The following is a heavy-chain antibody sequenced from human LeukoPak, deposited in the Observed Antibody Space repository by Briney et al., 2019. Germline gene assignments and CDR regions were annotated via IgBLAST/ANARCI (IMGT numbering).Heavy chain of an antibody. V-gene: IGHV1-2*02. CDR3: AREPHIYYDSSLTLGHGDWFDP. CDR2: INPNSGGT. Sequence: ASVKVSCKSSGYTFTGYYMHWVRQAPGQGLEWMGWINPNSGGTNYAQKFQGRVTMTRDTSISTAYMELSRLRSDDTAVYYCAREPHIYYDSSLTLGHGDWFDPWGQGTLVTVSS. J-gene: IGHJ5*02. D-gene: IGHD3-22*01. CDR1: GYTFTGYY.